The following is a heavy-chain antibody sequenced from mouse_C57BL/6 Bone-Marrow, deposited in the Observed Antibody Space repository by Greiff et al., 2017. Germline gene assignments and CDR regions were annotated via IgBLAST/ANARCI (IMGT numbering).Heavy chain of an antibody. Sequence: EVMLVESGGGLVKPGGSLKLSCAASGFTFSDYGMHWVRQAPEKGLEWVAYISSGSSTIYYADTVKGRFTISRDNAKNTLFLQMTSLRSEDTAMYYCAREGDYGGAWFAYWGQGTLVTVTA. V-gene: IGHV5-17*01. J-gene: IGHJ3*01. D-gene: IGHD2-4*01. CDR3: AREGDYGGAWFAY. CDR1: GFTFSDYG. CDR2: ISSGSSTI.